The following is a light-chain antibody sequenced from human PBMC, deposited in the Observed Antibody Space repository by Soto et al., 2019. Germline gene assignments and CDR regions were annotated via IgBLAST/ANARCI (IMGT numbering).Light chain of an antibody. J-gene: IGLJ2*01. Sequence: QSVLTQPASVSGSPGQSITISCTGTSSDVGRYNLVSWYQHHPGQAPKLMIYEDSQRPLGVSNRFSGSKSGNTVSLTISGLQAEDEADYYCCSYAGSSLFVLFGGGTKLTVL. CDR3: CSYAGSSLFVL. CDR2: EDS. CDR1: SSDVGRYNL. V-gene: IGLV2-23*02.